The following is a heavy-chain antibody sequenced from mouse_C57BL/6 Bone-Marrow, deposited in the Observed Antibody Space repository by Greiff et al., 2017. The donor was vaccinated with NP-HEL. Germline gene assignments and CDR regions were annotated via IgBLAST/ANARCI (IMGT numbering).Heavy chain of an antibody. CDR2: ISDGGSYT. Sequence: EVKLMESGGGLVKPGGSLKLSCAASGFTFSSYAMSWVRQTPEKRLEWVATISDGGSYTYYPANVQGRFTISRDNAKNNLYLQMSHLKSEDTAMYYCTREGARGYWGQGTTLTVSS. CDR3: TREGARGY. J-gene: IGHJ2*01. CDR1: GFTFSSYA. V-gene: IGHV5-4*01.